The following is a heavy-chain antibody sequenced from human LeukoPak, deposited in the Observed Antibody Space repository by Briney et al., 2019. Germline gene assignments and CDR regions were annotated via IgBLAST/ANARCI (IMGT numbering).Heavy chain of an antibody. D-gene: IGHD6-6*01. CDR1: GFTFSSYA. J-gene: IGHJ4*02. Sequence: GGSLRLSCAASGFTFSSYAMSWVRQAPGKGLEWVSAISGSGGSTYYADSVKGRFTISRDNSKNTLYLQMNSLRAEDTAVYYCAKDQVSTRSYYSSSSKGGFDYWGQGTLVTVSS. CDR3: AKDQVSTRSYYSSSSKGGFDY. V-gene: IGHV3-23*01. CDR2: ISGSGGST.